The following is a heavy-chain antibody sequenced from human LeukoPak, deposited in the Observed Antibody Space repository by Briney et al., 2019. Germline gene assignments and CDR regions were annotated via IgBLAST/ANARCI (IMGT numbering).Heavy chain of an antibody. CDR2: IYSGGST. J-gene: IGHJ4*02. CDR1: GFTFSSYA. V-gene: IGHV3-23*05. Sequence: LPGGSLRLSCAASGFTFSSYAMSWVRQAPGKGLGWVSAIYSGGSTYYADSVKGRFTISRDNSKNTLYLQMNSLTAEDMAVYYCALDCCTGSRFDHWGQGTLVTVSS. D-gene: IGHD3/OR15-3a*01. CDR3: ALDCCTGSRFDH.